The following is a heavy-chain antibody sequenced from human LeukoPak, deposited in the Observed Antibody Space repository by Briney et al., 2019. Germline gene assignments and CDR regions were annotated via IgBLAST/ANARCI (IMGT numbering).Heavy chain of an antibody. V-gene: IGHV3-30*04. CDR2: ITYGGSNK. CDR1: GFTFSSYA. D-gene: IGHD5-24*01. J-gene: IGHJ1*01. Sequence: GRSLRLSCAASGFTFSSYAMNWVRQAPGKGLEWVAVITYGGSNKYYADSVKGRFTISRDNSKNTLYLQMNSLRAEDTAVYYCARACEVEKATITGYFQHWGKGTLVTVSS. CDR3: ARACEVEKATITGYFQH.